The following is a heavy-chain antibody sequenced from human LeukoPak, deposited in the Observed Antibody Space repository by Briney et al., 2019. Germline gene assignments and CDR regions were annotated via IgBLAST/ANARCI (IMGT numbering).Heavy chain of an antibody. CDR2: ISAYNGNT. CDR1: GYTFTSYG. CDR3: ARDVNRRDSSSSGAFDI. D-gene: IGHD6-6*01. Sequence: ASVKVSCKASGYTFTSYGISWVRQAPGQGLEWMGWISAYNGNTNYAQKLQGRVTMTTDTSTSTAYMELRSLRSDDTAVYYCARDVNRRDSSSSGAFDIWGQGTMVTVSS. V-gene: IGHV1-18*01. J-gene: IGHJ3*02.